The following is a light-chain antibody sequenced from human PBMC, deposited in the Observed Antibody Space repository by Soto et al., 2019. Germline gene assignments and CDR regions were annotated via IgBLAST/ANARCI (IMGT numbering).Light chain of an antibody. Sequence: DIQMTQSPSSLSASVGDRVTITFRASQSINNFLTWYQQKRGEAPKLLISAASSLQSGVPSRFSGSGSGTDFTLTISSLQPEDFATYYCQQSYSIPDTFGQGTKLEI. CDR2: AAS. CDR1: QSINNF. V-gene: IGKV1-39*01. CDR3: QQSYSIPDT. J-gene: IGKJ2*01.